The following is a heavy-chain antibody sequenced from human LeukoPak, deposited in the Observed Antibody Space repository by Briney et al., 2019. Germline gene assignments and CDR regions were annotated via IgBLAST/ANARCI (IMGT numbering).Heavy chain of an antibody. J-gene: IGHJ4*02. CDR1: GFTFSNHA. CDR3: ARGEEFYDSSGYRRLDS. V-gene: IGHV3-64*01. D-gene: IGHD3-22*01. CDR2: INSNGANT. Sequence: PGGSQRLSCAASGFTFSNHAMHWVRQAPGKALEYVAVINSNGANTFHAKSLNDRFTISRDNSKNILYLQMGSLRAEDMAVYYCARGEEFYDSSGYRRLDSWGQGTLVVVSS.